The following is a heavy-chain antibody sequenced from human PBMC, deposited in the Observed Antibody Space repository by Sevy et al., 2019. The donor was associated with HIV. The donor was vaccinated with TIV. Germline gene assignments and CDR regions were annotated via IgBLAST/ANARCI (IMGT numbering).Heavy chain of an antibody. CDR3: TKDPGCLPWGPSGWFDS. J-gene: IGHJ5*01. V-gene: IGHV3-73*01. CDR2: IRSRANGYAT. Sequence: GGSLRLSCAASGFTFSGSETHWVRQASGKGLEWVGRIRSRANGYATTYAASVKGRFTISRDESKNTAYLQMNSLRIEDTAVYYCTKDPGCLPWGPSGWFDSWGQGTLVTVSS. D-gene: IGHD3-16*01. CDR1: GFTFSGSE.